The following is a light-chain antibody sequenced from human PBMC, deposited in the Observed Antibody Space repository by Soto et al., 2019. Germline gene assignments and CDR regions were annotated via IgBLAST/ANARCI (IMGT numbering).Light chain of an antibody. V-gene: IGKV1-5*01. J-gene: IGKJ1*01. Sequence: DIPMPQSPSTLSASVGDRVTMTCRASQSISSWLAWYQQKPGKAPKLLIYDASSLESGVPSRFSGRGSGTEFTLTISTRQPDDFSTYYFQQYNRYSWTGGQQTKVEIK. CDR3: QQYNRYSWT. CDR1: QSISSW. CDR2: DAS.